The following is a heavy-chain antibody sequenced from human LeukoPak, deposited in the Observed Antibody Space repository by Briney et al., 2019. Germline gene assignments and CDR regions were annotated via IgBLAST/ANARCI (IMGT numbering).Heavy chain of an antibody. CDR2: ISGSGGST. J-gene: IGHJ4*02. V-gene: IGHV3-23*01. CDR1: GFTFSSYA. CDR3: AKDIPYYCSGGSCSQYYFDY. Sequence: GXSLRLSCAASGFTFSSYAMSWVRQAPGKGLEWVSAISGSGGSTYYADSVKGRFTISRDNSKNTLYLQMNSLRAEDTAVYYCAKDIPYYCSGGSCSQYYFDYWGQGTLVTVSS. D-gene: IGHD2-15*01.